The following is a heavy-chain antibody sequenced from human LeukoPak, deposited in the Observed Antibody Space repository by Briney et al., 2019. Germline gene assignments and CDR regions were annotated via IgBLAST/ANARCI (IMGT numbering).Heavy chain of an antibody. V-gene: IGHV3-30*04. D-gene: IGHD4-23*01. J-gene: IGHJ4*02. Sequence: GRSLRLSCAASGFTFSSYAMHWVRQAPGKGLEWVAVISYDGSNKYYADSVKGRFTISRDNSKNTLYLQTNSLRAEDTAVYYCARDRYGGNSGRFDYWGQGTLVTVSS. CDR1: GFTFSSYA. CDR2: ISYDGSNK. CDR3: ARDRYGGNSGRFDY.